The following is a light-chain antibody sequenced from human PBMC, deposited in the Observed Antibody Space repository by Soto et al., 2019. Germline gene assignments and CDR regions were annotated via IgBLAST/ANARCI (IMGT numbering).Light chain of an antibody. Sequence: QPVLTQPPSLSGAPRQRVTISCTGSSSNIGAGYDVHWYQRLPGTAPKLLIYSNTNRPSGVPDRFSATKSGTSASLYIAGLQAEDEADYYCQSYDSTLNGYVFGTGTKLTVL. J-gene: IGLJ1*01. V-gene: IGLV1-40*01. CDR1: SSNIGAGYD. CDR3: QSYDSTLNGYV. CDR2: SNT.